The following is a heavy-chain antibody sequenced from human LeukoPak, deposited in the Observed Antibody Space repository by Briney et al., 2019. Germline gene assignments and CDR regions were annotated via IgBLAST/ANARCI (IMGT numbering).Heavy chain of an antibody. Sequence: SETLSLTCTVSGASTTSSYYWGWIRQPPGKGLEWIGYIYYSGSTNYNPSLKSRVTISVDTSKNQFSLKLSSVTAADTAVYYCARANCSSTSCYVSYYYYMDVWGKGTTVTVSS. CDR2: IYYSGST. J-gene: IGHJ6*03. CDR3: ARANCSSTSCYVSYYYYMDV. CDR1: GASTTSSYY. V-gene: IGHV4-59*01. D-gene: IGHD2-2*01.